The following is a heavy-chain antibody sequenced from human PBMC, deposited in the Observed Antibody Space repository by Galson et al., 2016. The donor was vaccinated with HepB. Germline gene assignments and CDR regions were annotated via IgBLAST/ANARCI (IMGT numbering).Heavy chain of an antibody. D-gene: IGHD2-2*01. CDR1: GFTFDDYA. Sequence: SLRLSCAASGFTFDDYAMHWVRQVPGKGLEWVSGIRWNSGSTGYADSVKGRFTISRDNAKNSLYLQMNSLRAEDTALYYCAKDRSSIFYYGMDVWGKGTTVTVSS. CDR2: IRWNSGST. CDR3: AKDRSSIFYYGMDV. J-gene: IGHJ6*04. V-gene: IGHV3-9*01.